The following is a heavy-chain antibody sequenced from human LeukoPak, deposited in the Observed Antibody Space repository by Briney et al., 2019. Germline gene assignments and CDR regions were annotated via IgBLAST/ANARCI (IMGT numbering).Heavy chain of an antibody. CDR1: GFTFSSYG. V-gene: IGHV3-30*02. J-gene: IGHJ6*03. Sequence: GGSLRLSCAASGFTFSSYGMHWVRQAPGKGLEWVAFIRYDGSNKYYADSVRGRFTISRDNSKNTLYLQMNSLRAEDTAVYYCAGPPAGYYNYMDVWGIGTTVTVSS. CDR2: IRYDGSNK. CDR3: AGPPAGYYNYMDV.